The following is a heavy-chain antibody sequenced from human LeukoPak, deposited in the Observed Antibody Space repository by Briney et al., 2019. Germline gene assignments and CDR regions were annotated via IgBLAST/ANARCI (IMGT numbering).Heavy chain of an antibody. CDR3: ASNTCTNGVCYTYYMDV. J-gene: IGHJ6*03. D-gene: IGHD2-8*01. CDR2: INHSGST. Sequence: PSETLSLTCAVYGGSFSGYYWSWIRQPPGKGLEWIGEINHSGSTNYNPSLKSRVTISVDTSKNQFSLKLSSVTAADTAVYYCASNTCTNGVCYTYYMDVWGKGTTVTVSS. CDR1: GGSFSGYY. V-gene: IGHV4-34*01.